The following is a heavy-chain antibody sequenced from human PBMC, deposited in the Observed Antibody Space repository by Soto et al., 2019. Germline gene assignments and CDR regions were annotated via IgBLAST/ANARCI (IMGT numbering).Heavy chain of an antibody. CDR3: ARDQYAVGGDF. J-gene: IGHJ4*02. D-gene: IGHD1-26*01. Sequence: QVQLVQSGAEVKKPGASVKVSCKASGYSFTEFGVSWVRQAPGQGLEWMGWINTYNGKTNYAPKVQARGTMTTDTSTTTAYMELRSLKSDDTAVYYCARDQYAVGGDFWGQGTLVTVSS. CDR2: INTYNGKT. V-gene: IGHV1-18*01. CDR1: GYSFTEFG.